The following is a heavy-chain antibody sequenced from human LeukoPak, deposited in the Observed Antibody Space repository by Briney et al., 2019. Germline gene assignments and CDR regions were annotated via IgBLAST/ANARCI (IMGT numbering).Heavy chain of an antibody. J-gene: IGHJ4*02. D-gene: IGHD3-16*01. CDR3: AKDRGGVFDY. Sequence: GGSLRLSCAASGFTFSSYGMHWVRRAPGKGLEWVAVISYDGSNKYYADSVKGRFTISRDNSKNTLYLRMNSLRAEDTAVYYCAKDRGGVFDYWGQGTLVTVSS. CDR2: ISYDGSNK. V-gene: IGHV3-30*18. CDR1: GFTFSSYG.